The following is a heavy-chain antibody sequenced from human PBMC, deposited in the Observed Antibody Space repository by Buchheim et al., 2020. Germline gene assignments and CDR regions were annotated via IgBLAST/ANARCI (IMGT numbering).Heavy chain of an antibody. V-gene: IGHV4-59*08. CDR3: ARQITMVRRLTVQDYHYMDV. CDR1: GGSISSYY. CDR2: IYYSGST. D-gene: IGHD3-10*01. J-gene: IGHJ6*03. Sequence: QVQLQESGPGLVKPSETLSLTCTVSGGSISSYYWSWIRQPPGKGLEWIGYIYYSGSTNYNPSLKSRVTISVDTPKNTFSLKLSSVTAADTAVYYCARQITMVRRLTVQDYHYMDVWGKRTT.